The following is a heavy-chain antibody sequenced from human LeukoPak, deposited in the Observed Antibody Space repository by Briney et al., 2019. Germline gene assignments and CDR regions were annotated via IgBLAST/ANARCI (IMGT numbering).Heavy chain of an antibody. Sequence: SETLSLTCTVSGGSISSYYWSWIRQPPGKGLEWIGYIYYSGSTNYNPSLKSRVTISVDTSKNQFSLKLSFVTAADTAVYYCARESGVYYFDYWGQGTLVTVSS. CDR3: ARESGVYYFDY. CDR1: GGSISSYY. D-gene: IGHD1-26*01. J-gene: IGHJ4*02. V-gene: IGHV4-59*01. CDR2: IYYSGST.